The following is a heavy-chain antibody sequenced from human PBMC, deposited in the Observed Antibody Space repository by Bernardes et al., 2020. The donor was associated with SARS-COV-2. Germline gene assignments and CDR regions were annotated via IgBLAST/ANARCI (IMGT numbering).Heavy chain of an antibody. D-gene: IGHD4-17*01. CDR3: ARDLLSWGADYGDYVRYWYFDV. CDR2: MYSGGNA. V-gene: IGHV3-53*01. CDR1: GFAVSTNY. J-gene: IGHJ2*01. Sequence: GSLSLSCVASGFAVSTNYMTWVRPAPGKGLEWVSVMYSGGNADYTDSVKGRFTVSRDDSKNTLFLQMNSLRAEDTAVYYCARDLLSWGADYGDYVRYWYFDVWGRGTLVTVSS.